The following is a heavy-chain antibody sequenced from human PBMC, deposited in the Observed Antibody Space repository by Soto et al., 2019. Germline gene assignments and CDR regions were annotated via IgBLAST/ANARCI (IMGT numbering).Heavy chain of an antibody. V-gene: IGHV4-34*01. D-gene: IGHD6-13*01. CDR3: ARGQGSSSWSNGFDP. J-gene: IGHJ5*02. CDR2: INHSGST. Sequence: LETLSLTRDVFGWSFSGYCWRWIRQPPGKGLEWIGEINHSGSTNYNPSLKSRVTISVDTSKNQFSLKLSSVTAAETAVYYCARGQGSSSWSNGFDPRGQGTLVTVSS. CDR1: GWSFSGYC.